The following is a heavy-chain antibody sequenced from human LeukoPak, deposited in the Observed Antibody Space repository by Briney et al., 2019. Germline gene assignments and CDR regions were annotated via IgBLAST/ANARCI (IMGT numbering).Heavy chain of an antibody. CDR1: GGSISSGGYY. CDR2: IYYSGST. D-gene: IGHD5-18*01. V-gene: IGHV4-31*03. Sequence: SETLSLTCTVSGGSISSGGYYWSWIRQHPGKGLEWIGYIYYSGSTYYNPSLKSRVTISVDTSKNQFSLKLSSVTAADTAVYYCARGLRRGYSYGYDYWGQGTLVTVSS. CDR3: ARGLRRGYSYGYDY. J-gene: IGHJ4*02.